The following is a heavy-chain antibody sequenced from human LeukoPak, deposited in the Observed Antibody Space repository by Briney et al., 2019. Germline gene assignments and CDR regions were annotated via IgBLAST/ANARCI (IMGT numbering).Heavy chain of an antibody. CDR1: GFTFSSYG. CDR2: ISYDGSNK. J-gene: IGHJ3*01. D-gene: IGHD3-10*01. Sequence: GGSLRLSCAASGFTFSSYGMHWVRQAPGKGLEWVAVISYDGSNKYYADSVKGRFTISRDNSKNTLYLQMNSLRAEDTAVYYCSRDLGLPGVWGQGTVVTVSS. V-gene: IGHV3-30*03. CDR3: SRDLGLPGV.